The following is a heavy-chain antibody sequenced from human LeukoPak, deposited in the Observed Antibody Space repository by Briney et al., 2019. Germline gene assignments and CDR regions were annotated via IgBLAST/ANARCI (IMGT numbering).Heavy chain of an antibody. CDR1: GGSFSGDY. CDR2: INHSGST. J-gene: IGHJ4*02. CDR3: ARGSRYYYGSGSLGFDY. D-gene: IGHD3-10*01. V-gene: IGHV4-34*01. Sequence: SETLSLTCAVYGGSFSGDYWSWIRQPPGKGLEWIGEINHSGSTNYNPSLKSRVTTSVDTSKNQFSLKLSSVTAADTAVYYCARGSRYYYGSGSLGFDYWGQGTLVTVSS.